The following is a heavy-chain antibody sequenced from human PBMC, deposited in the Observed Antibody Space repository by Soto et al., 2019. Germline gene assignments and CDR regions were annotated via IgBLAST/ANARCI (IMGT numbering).Heavy chain of an antibody. V-gene: IGHV3-15*07. Sequence: SVSNAWMNWVRQAPGKGLEWVGRIKSKTDGGTTDYAAPVKGRFTISRDDSKNTLYLQMNSLKTEDTAVYYCTTSGSFSLADYWGQGTLVTVSS. CDR3: TTSGSFSLADY. J-gene: IGHJ4*02. CDR1: SVSNAW. CDR2: IKSKTDGGTT. D-gene: IGHD1-26*01.